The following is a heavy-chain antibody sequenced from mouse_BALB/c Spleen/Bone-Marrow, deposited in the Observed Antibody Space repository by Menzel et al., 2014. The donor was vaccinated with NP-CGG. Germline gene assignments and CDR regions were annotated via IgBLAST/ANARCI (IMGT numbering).Heavy chain of an antibody. D-gene: IGHD1-1*01. Sequence: EVQGVESGGGLVQPKGSLKLSCAASGFTFNTYAMNWVRQAPGKGLEWVARIRSKSNNXATYYADSVKDRFTISRDDSQSMLYLQMNNLKTEDTAMYYCVRQVITTVSYAMDYWGQGTSVTVSS. CDR3: VRQVITTVSYAMDY. CDR1: GFTFNTYA. CDR2: IRSKSNNXAT. V-gene: IGHV10-1*02. J-gene: IGHJ4*01.